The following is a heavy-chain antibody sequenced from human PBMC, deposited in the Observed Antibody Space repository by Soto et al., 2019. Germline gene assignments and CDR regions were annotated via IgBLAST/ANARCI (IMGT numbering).Heavy chain of an antibody. CDR2: IIPIFGTA. V-gene: IGHV1-69*13. CDR1: GGTLSSYT. J-gene: IGHJ4*02. Sequence: ASVKVSCKASGGTLSSYTFSWVRQAPGQGLEWMGGIIPIFGTADYAQKFQGRLTITADESTSTAYMELSSLRSEDTAVYYCAREGFSARYYPNLGQGTLVTVSS. D-gene: IGHD1-26*01. CDR3: AREGFSARYYPN.